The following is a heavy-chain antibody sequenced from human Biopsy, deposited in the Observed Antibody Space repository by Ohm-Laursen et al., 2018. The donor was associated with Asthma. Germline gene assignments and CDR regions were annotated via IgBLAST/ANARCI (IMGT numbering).Heavy chain of an antibody. Sequence: SLRLSCTASGFTFSSYAMSWVRQAPGKGLEWVSAISGSGGSTYYADSVKGRFTISRDKSKNTLYLQMNSLRDEDTAVYYCARGYCRDDACYSPPDYWGQGTLVTVSS. CDR3: ARGYCRDDACYSPPDY. J-gene: IGHJ4*02. CDR1: GFTFSSYA. D-gene: IGHD2-15*01. CDR2: ISGSGGST. V-gene: IGHV3-23*01.